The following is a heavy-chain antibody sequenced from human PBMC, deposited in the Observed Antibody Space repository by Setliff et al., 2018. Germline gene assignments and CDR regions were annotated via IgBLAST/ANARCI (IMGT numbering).Heavy chain of an antibody. V-gene: IGHV4-61*09. D-gene: IGHD1-26*01. CDR2: LHTSGST. J-gene: IGHJ4*02. CDR1: GGSISSGSYY. CDR3: ASTPRRGLDIRTRVGAFDS. Sequence: PSETLSLTCAVSGGSISSGSYYWSWIRQPAGKGLEWVGHLHTSGSTNYNPSLKSRVTISVDTSRNQFSLKLSSLTAADTAVYYCASTPRRGLDIRTRVGAFDSWGQGTVVTVSS.